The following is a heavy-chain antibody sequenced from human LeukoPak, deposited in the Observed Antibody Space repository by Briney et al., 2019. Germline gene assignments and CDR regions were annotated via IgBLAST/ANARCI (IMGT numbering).Heavy chain of an antibody. CDR3: ARSFYDFWSGYPWDYYYGMDV. CDR1: GFTFSSYA. CDR2: ISGSGGTT. V-gene: IGHV3-23*01. D-gene: IGHD3-3*01. Sequence: SGGSLRLSCAASGFTFSSYAMSWVRQAPGKGLEWVSAISGSGGTTYYADSVKGRFTISRDNSKNTLYLQMNSLRVEDTAVYYCARSFYDFWSGYPWDYYYGMDVWGQGTTVTVSS. J-gene: IGHJ6*02.